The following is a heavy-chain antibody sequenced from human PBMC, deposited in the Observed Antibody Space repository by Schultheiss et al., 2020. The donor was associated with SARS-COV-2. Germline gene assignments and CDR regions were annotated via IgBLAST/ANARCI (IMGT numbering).Heavy chain of an antibody. CDR3: AKGHYGDYFDY. J-gene: IGHJ4*02. CDR2: ISYDGSNK. Sequence: GESLKISCAASGFTFSSYGMHWVRQAPGKGLEWVAVISYDGSNKYYADSVKGRFTISRDNSKNTLYLQMNSLRAEDTAVYYCAKGHYGDYFDYWGQGTLVTVSS. CDR1: GFTFSSYG. V-gene: IGHV3-30*18. D-gene: IGHD4-17*01.